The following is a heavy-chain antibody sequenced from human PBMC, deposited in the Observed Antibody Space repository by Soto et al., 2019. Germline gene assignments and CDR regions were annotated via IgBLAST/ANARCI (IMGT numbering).Heavy chain of an antibody. J-gene: IGHJ4*02. CDR3: ARDNPPSSGYYFDY. D-gene: IGHD3-22*01. CDR2: ISSSSSYI. V-gene: IGHV3-21*01. CDR1: GFTFSSYS. Sequence: GGSLRLSCAASGFTFSSYSMNWVRRAPGKGLEWVSSISSSSSYIYYADSVKGRFTISRDNAKNSLYLQMNSLRAEDTAVYYCARDNPPSSGYYFDYWGQGTLVTVSS.